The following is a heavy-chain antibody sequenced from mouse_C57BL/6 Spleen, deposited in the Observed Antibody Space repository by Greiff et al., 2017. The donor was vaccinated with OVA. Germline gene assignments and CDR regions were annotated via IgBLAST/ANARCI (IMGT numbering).Heavy chain of an antibody. V-gene: IGHV3-6*01. Sequence: EVQLQQSGPGLVKPSQSLSLTCSVTGYSITSGYYWNWIRQFPGNKLEWMGYISYDGSNNYNPSLKNRISITRDTSKNQFFLKLNSVTTEDTATYYCARKLEGMDYWGQGTSVTVSS. CDR1: GYSITSGYY. J-gene: IGHJ4*01. CDR3: ARKLEGMDY. CDR2: ISYDGSN.